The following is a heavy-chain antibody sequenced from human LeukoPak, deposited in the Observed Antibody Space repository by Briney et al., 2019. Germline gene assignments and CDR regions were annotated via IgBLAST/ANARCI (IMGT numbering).Heavy chain of an antibody. CDR1: GGSFSGYY. D-gene: IGHD6-19*01. V-gene: IGHV4-34*01. J-gene: IGHJ5*02. Sequence: SETLSLTRAVYGGSFSGYYWSWIRQPPGKGLEWIGEINHSGSTNYNPSLKSRVTISVDTSKNQFSLKLSSVTAADTAVYYCARGGGWYVRWFDPWGQGTLVTVSS. CDR3: ARGGGWYVRWFDP. CDR2: INHSGST.